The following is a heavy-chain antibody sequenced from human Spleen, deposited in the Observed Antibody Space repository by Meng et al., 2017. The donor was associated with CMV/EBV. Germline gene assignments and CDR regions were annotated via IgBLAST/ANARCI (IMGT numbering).Heavy chain of an antibody. D-gene: IGHD6-19*01. Sequence: SGYTFTGYYMHWVRQAPGQGLEWMGWINPNSGGTNYAQKFQGWVTMTRDTSISTAYMELSRLRSDDTAVYYCARALSSSGWYNQRFDPWGQGTLVTVSS. J-gene: IGHJ5*02. CDR1: GYTFTGYY. CDR2: INPNSGGT. V-gene: IGHV1-2*04. CDR3: ARALSSSGWYNQRFDP.